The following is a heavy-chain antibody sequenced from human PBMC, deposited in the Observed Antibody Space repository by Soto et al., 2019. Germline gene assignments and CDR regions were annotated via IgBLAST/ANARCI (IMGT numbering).Heavy chain of an antibody. Sequence: GESLKISCTGFGYTFTTFWISWVRQMPGKGPEWMGRIDPRDSYFNYTPSFQGHVTISLDKSITTASLLRGSCNASDTAMYYGARLFGSPTTCKSWLDPGGQGTLVTVSS. CDR1: GYTFTTFW. CDR2: IDPRDSYF. J-gene: IGHJ5*02. D-gene: IGHD2-2*01. V-gene: IGHV5-10-1*01. CDR3: ARLFGSPTTCKSWLDP.